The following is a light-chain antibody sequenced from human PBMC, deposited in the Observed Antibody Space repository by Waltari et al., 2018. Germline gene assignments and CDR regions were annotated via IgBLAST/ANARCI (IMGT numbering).Light chain of an antibody. J-gene: IGKJ1*01. Sequence: DIQMTQSPSTLSASVGDRVTNTCRASQSLSNWLAWYQQKPGKAPKVLIYKASTLESGVPSRFSGSGSGTEFTLTISSLQPDDFATYYCQQYRNLWTFGQGTKVEIK. V-gene: IGKV1-5*03. CDR3: QQYRNLWT. CDR1: QSLSNW. CDR2: KAS.